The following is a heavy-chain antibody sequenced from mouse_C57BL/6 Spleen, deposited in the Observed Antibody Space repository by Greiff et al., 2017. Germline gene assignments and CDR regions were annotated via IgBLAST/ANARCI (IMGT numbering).Heavy chain of an antibody. CDR2: IYPGNSDT. V-gene: IGHV1-5*01. CDR1: GYTFTSYW. Sequence: EVQLQESGTVLARPGASVKMSCKTSGYTFTSYWMHWVKQRPGQGLEWIGAIYPGNSDTSYNQKFKGKAKLTAVTSASTAYMELSSLTNEDSAVYYCTRGVITTVVATFYYFDYWGQGTTLTVSS. CDR3: TRGVITTVVATFYYFDY. D-gene: IGHD1-1*01. J-gene: IGHJ2*01.